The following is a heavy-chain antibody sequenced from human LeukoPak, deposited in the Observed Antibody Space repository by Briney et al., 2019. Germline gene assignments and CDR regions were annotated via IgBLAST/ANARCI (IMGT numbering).Heavy chain of an antibody. J-gene: IGHJ4*02. V-gene: IGHV3-11*01. CDR1: GFTFSDYY. D-gene: IGHD5-24*01. CDR2: ISSSGSTI. Sequence: GGSLRLSCAASGFTFSDYYMSWIRQAPGKGLEWVSYISSSGSTIYYADSVKGRFTIPRDNAKNSLYLQMNSLRAEDTAVYYCARAAGRWLQLHPFDYWGQGTLVTVSS. CDR3: ARAAGRWLQLHPFDY.